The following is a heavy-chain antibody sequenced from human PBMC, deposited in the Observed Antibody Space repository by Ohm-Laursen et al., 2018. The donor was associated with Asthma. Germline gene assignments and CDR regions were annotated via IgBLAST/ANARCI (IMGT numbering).Heavy chain of an antibody. V-gene: IGHV4-30-4*01. Sequence: SQTLSLTCIVSGGSISSGDYYWSWIRQPPGKGLEWIGYIYYSGSTYYNPSLKSRVTISVDTSKNQFSLKLSSVTAADTAVYYCARVWGNGDYYYGMDVWGQGTTVTVSS. CDR2: IYYSGST. D-gene: IGHD3-16*01. J-gene: IGHJ6*02. CDR3: ARVWGNGDYYYGMDV. CDR1: GGSISSGDYY.